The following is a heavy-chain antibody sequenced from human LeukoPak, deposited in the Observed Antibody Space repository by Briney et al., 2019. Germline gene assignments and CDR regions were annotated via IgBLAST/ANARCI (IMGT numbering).Heavy chain of an antibody. D-gene: IGHD3-22*01. CDR1: GFTFSSYA. CDR3: AKEREYYDSSGYSGFDY. V-gene: IGHV3-23*01. J-gene: IGHJ4*02. CDR2: ISGSGGRT. Sequence: GGSLRLSCGASGFTFSSYAMTWVRQAPGKGLEWVSAISGSGGRTYYADSVKGRFTISRDNSKNTLYLQMNSLRAEDTAVYYCAKEREYYDSSGYSGFDYWGQGTLVTVSS.